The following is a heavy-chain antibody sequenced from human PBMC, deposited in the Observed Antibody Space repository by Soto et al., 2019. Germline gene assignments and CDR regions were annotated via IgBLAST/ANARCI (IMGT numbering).Heavy chain of an antibody. Sequence: SEIRCLPSSVYGGNFIGYYWSWIRKPPGKGLEWIGEINHSGSTNYNPSLKSRVTISVDTSKNQFSLKLSSVTAADTAVYYCALTSVGRGYYYVDYWSQGTLVTGSS. J-gene: IGHJ4*02. CDR2: INHSGST. D-gene: IGHD3-22*01. CDR3: ALTSVGRGYYYVDY. V-gene: IGHV4-34*08. CDR1: GGNFIGYY.